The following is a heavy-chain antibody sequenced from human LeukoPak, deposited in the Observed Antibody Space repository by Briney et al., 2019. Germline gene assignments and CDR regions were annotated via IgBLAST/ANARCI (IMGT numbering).Heavy chain of an antibody. D-gene: IGHD4-23*01. CDR1: GGSVSNSNYC. Sequence: NPSETLSLTCTVSGGSVSNSNYCWGWIRQPPGEQLEWIGSIDYSGSPLYNPSLKSRVTISVDTSKNQFSLKLSSVTAADTAVYYCARPLDCNYGGTAFDIWGQGTMVTVSS. J-gene: IGHJ3*02. V-gene: IGHV4-39*01. CDR3: ARPLDCNYGGTAFDI. CDR2: IDYSGSP.